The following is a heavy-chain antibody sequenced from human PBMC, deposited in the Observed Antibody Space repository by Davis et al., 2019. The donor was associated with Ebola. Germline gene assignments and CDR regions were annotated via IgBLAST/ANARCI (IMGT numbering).Heavy chain of an antibody. CDR3: TTGYSSSSYLYGMDV. J-gene: IGHJ6*02. V-gene: IGHV3-73*01. D-gene: IGHD6-6*01. Sequence: PGGSLRLSCAASGFTFSGSAMHWVRQASGKGLEWVGRIRSKANSYATAYAASVKGRFTISRDDSKNTAYLQMNSLKTEDTAVYYCTTGYSSSSYLYGMDVWGQGTTVTVSS. CDR2: IRSKANSYAT. CDR1: GFTFSGSA.